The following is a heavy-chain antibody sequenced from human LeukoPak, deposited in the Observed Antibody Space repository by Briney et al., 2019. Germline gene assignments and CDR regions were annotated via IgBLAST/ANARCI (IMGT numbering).Heavy chain of an antibody. V-gene: IGHV3-48*03. J-gene: IGHJ6*02. CDR2: IGGGGSAK. CDR3: ARDKPYYYGSNYYYYGMDV. Sequence: GGSLRLSCAASGFTFSSYEMNWVRQAPGKGLEWVSYIGGGGSAKYYADSVKGRFTISRDNAENSLYLQMNSLRAEDTAVYYCARDKPYYYGSNYYYYGMDVWGQGTTATVSS. CDR1: GFTFSSYE. D-gene: IGHD3-10*01.